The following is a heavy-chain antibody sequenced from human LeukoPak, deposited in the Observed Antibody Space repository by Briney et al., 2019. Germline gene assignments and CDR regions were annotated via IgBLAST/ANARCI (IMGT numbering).Heavy chain of an antibody. CDR1: GFSFTNAW. D-gene: IGHD3-10*01. J-gene: IGHJ4*02. CDR2: IKNKGDGETT. V-gene: IGHV3-15*01. CDR3: TTDLGLTMIRGVLVS. Sequence: GGSLRLSCADSGFSFTNAWMSWVRQAPGKGLEWVCRIKNKGDGETTDYAAPVKGRFTLSRDDSKATLYLQMNSLQTEDTAVYYCTTDLGLTMIRGVLVSWGRGTLVTVSS.